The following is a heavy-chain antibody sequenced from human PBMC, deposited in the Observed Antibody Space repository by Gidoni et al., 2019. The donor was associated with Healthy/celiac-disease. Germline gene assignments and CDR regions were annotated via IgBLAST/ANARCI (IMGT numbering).Heavy chain of an antibody. CDR1: VFSFSSYS. Sequence: EVQLVESGGGLVKPGGSLRLSCTASVFSFSSYSMNWVRQAPGKWLEWVSSISSSSSYIYYADSVKGRFTISRENAKNSLYLQMNSLRAEDTAVYYCAREGARGIAVAGTSDYWGRGTLVTVSS. D-gene: IGHD6-19*01. CDR3: AREGARGIAVAGTSDY. CDR2: ISSSSSYI. J-gene: IGHJ4*02. V-gene: IGHV3-21*01.